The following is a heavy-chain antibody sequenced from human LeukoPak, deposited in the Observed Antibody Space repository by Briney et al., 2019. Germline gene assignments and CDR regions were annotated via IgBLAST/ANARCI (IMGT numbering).Heavy chain of an antibody. V-gene: IGHV1-58*02. CDR2: IFVGSGNT. CDR1: GFTFTSSA. CDR3: ARESGCSGGGCYSSGFDP. D-gene: IGHD2-15*01. J-gene: IGHJ5*02. Sequence: SVKVSCKDSGFTFTSSAMQWVRQARGQRVEWIGWIFVGSGNTNNAQKLQERVTITRDISTSTAYMELSSLRSEETAVYYCARESGCSGGGCYSSGFDPWGQGTLVSVSS.